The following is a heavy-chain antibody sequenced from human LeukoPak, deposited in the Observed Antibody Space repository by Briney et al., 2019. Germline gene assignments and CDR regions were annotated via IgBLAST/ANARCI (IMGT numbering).Heavy chain of an antibody. V-gene: IGHV1-69*05. CDR2: IIPIFGTA. D-gene: IGHD4-11*01. J-gene: IGHJ5*02. Sequence: SVKVSCKASGGTFSSYAISWVRQAPGQGLEWMGGIIPIFGTANYAQKFQGRVTITTDESTSTAYMELSSLRSEDTAVYYCARDRRTTVTTRTGWFDPWGQGTLVTVSS. CDR3: ARDRRTTVTTRTGWFDP. CDR1: GGTFSSYA.